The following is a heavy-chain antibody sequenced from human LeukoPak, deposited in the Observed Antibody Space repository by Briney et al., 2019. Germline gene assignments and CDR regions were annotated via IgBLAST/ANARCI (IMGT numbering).Heavy chain of an antibody. D-gene: IGHD1-26*01. V-gene: IGHV1-18*01. CDR1: GYTFNSYG. Sequence: ASVKVSCKTSGYTFNSYGISWVRQAPGQGLEWMGWISAYNGNTNYAQKLQGRVTMTTDTSTSTAYMELRSLRSDDTAVYYCARRRVYSGSYVFDYWGQGTLVTVSS. J-gene: IGHJ4*02. CDR3: ARRRVYSGSYVFDY. CDR2: ISAYNGNT.